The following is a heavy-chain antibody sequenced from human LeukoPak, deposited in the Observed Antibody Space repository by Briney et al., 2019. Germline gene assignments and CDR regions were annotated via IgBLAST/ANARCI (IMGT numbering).Heavy chain of an antibody. CDR1: DGSISSYY. J-gene: IGHJ3*02. D-gene: IGHD3-3*01. Sequence: SETLSLTCTVSDGSISSYYWSWIRQPPGKGLEWIGYIYYSGSTNYNPSLKSRVTISVDTSKNQFSLKLSSVTAADTAVYYCARDKWSGEAFDIWGQGTMVTVSS. CDR2: IYYSGST. CDR3: ARDKWSGEAFDI. V-gene: IGHV4-59*01.